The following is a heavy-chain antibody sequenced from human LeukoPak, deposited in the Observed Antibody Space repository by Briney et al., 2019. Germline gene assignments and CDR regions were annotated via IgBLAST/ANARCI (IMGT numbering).Heavy chain of an antibody. Sequence: SVKVSCRASGGTYRSYSISWVRQAPGQGLEWMGGIIPIFGTENYAQKFQGRVTITADKSTSTAYMELRSLRSEDTAVYYCARELQGIAAPIWFDPWGQGTLVTVS. J-gene: IGHJ5*02. D-gene: IGHD6-6*01. CDR3: ARELQGIAAPIWFDP. CDR1: GGTYRSYS. V-gene: IGHV1-69*06. CDR2: IIPIFGTE.